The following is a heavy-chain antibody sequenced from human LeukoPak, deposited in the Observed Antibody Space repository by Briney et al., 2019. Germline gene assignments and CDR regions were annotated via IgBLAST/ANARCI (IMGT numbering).Heavy chain of an antibody. CDR3: ARLLEVYYYFDL. J-gene: IGHJ2*01. CDR2: IYHSGST. D-gene: IGHD3-22*01. Sequence: SETLSLTCAVSGGSISSGGYSWSWIRQPPGKGLEWIGYIYHSGSTYYNPSLKSRVTISVDRSKNQFSLKLSSVTAADTAIYYCARLLEVYYYFDLWSRGTLVTVSS. V-gene: IGHV4-30-2*01. CDR1: GGSISSGGYS.